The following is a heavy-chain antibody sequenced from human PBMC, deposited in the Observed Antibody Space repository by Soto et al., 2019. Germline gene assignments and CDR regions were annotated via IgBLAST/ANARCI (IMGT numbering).Heavy chain of an antibody. CDR3: ARVPYSSGWSLAY. J-gene: IGHJ4*02. Sequence: QVQLVQSGAEVKKPGSSVKVSCKASGGTFSSYTISWVRQAPGQGLAWMGRIIPILGIANYAQKFQGRVTITADKSTSTAYMELSSLRSEDTAVYYCARVPYSSGWSLAYWGQGTLVTVSS. CDR2: IIPILGIA. V-gene: IGHV1-69*02. CDR1: GGTFSSYT. D-gene: IGHD6-19*01.